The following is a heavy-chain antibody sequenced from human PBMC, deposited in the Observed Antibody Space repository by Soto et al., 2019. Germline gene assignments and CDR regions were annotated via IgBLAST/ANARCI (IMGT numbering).Heavy chain of an antibody. CDR1: GFTFSSYG. Sequence: GGSLRLSCAASGFTFSSYGMHWVRQAPGKGLEWVAVIWYDGSNKYYADSVKGRFTISRDNSKNTLYLQMNSLRAEDTAVYYCARDKFSEDGSSYGYYYYYYMDVWGKGTTVTVSS. J-gene: IGHJ6*03. CDR3: ARDKFSEDGSSYGYYYYYYMDV. V-gene: IGHV3-33*01. CDR2: IWYDGSNK. D-gene: IGHD6-6*01.